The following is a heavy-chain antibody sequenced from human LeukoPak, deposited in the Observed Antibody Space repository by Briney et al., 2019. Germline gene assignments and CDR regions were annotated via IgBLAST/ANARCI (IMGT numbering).Heavy chain of an antibody. Sequence: SQTLSLTCAISGDSVSSNSAAWNWIRQSPSRSLEWLGRTYYRSKWYNEYAISVKSPITINADTSKNQFSLQLNSVTPEDTAVYCARELTGFDYWGQGTLVTVSS. J-gene: IGHJ4*02. V-gene: IGHV6-1*01. CDR3: ARELTGFDY. CDR2: TYYRSKWYN. D-gene: IGHD7-27*01. CDR1: GDSVSSNSAA.